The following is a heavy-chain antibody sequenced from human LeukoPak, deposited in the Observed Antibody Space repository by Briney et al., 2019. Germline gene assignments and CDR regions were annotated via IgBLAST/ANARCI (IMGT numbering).Heavy chain of an antibody. D-gene: IGHD2-15*01. Sequence: GGSLRLSCAASGFTFSDYNMRWIRQAPGKGLEWVSSISRSGSTKYYADSVKGRFTISRDNAKNSLFLQMNSLRAEDPAVYYCARVLRYCSGGNCYSGGLGYMDVWGKGTTVTISS. V-gene: IGHV3-11*01. CDR1: GFTFSDYN. CDR2: ISRSGSTK. CDR3: ARVLRYCSGGNCYSGGLGYMDV. J-gene: IGHJ6*03.